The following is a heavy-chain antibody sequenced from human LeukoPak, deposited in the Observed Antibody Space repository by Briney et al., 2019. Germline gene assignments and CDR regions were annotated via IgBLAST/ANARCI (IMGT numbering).Heavy chain of an antibody. CDR2: IIPIFGTA. J-gene: IGHJ4*02. CDR3: ARGSIGDYGDYGGFDY. D-gene: IGHD4-17*01. CDR1: GGTFSSYA. V-gene: IGHV1-69*13. Sequence: AAVKVSCKASGGTFSSYASSWVRQAPGQGLEWMGGIIPIFGTANYAQKFQGRATITADESTSTAYMEMSSLRSEETAVYYCARGSIGDYGDYGGFDYWAQGTLVTVSS.